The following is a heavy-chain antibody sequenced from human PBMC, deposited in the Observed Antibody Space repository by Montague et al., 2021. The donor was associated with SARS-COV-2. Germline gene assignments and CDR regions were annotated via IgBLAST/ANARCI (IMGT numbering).Heavy chain of an antibody. CDR1: GGLSNPDPSNSDF. V-gene: IGHV4-61*03. Sequence: SETLSLTCTVSGGLSNPDPSNSDFWSWLRKTPGKKLKWIEWIHYKGYTNYNPSLKSRVTISIDTSKRYFSLMLNFLTATDTAVYYFGRGHIVGLGARGFEHWGQGTLVIVAS. CDR2: IHYKGYT. CDR3: GRGHIVGLGARGFEH. D-gene: IGHD1-26*01. J-gene: IGHJ4*02.